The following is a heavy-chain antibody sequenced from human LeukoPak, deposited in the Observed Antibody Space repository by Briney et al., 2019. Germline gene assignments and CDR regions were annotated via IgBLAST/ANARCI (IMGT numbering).Heavy chain of an antibody. CDR3: AREGDTIFGSSVFDI. J-gene: IGHJ3*02. D-gene: IGHD3-3*01. CDR1: GGTFSSYA. Sequence: ASVKVSCKASGGTFSSYAISWVRQAPGQGLEWMGGIIPIFGTANYAQKFQGRVTITTDESTSTAYTELSSLRSEDTAVYYCAREGDTIFGSSVFDIWGQGTMVTVSS. V-gene: IGHV1-69*05. CDR2: IIPIFGTA.